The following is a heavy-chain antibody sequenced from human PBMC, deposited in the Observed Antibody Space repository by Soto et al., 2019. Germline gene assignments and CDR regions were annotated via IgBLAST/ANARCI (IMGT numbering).Heavy chain of an antibody. D-gene: IGHD3-16*01. Sequence: SLILSCFVSVVYFRGSYMNLILQAPVNGLEWISYISDTGLTIHYACSVKGSFVISRDNSKDSLYLQMNDLRADDTDVYYCAGFKEGNPVGLRWIDQWGQGTRVTVSS. CDR2: ISDTGLTI. J-gene: IGHJ5*02. CDR3: AGFKEGNPVGLRWIDQ. V-gene: IGHV3-11*04. CDR1: VVYFRGSY.